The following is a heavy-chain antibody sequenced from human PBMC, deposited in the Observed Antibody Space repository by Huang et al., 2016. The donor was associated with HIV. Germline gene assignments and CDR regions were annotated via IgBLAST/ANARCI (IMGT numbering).Heavy chain of an antibody. D-gene: IGHD7-27*01. Sequence: QLQLQESGPGLVKPSETLSLTCTVSGGSISSSSSYWGWIRQPPGKGLEWIGSIYYSGSTYYNPSLKSRVTISVDTSKNQFSLKLSSVTAADTAVYYCARNWGSDGGDYWGQGTLVTVSS. CDR2: IYYSGST. CDR1: GGSISSSSSY. CDR3: ARNWGSDGGDY. V-gene: IGHV4-39*01. J-gene: IGHJ4*02.